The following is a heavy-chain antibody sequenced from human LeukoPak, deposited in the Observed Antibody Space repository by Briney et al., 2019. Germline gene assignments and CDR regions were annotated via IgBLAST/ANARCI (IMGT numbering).Heavy chain of an antibody. J-gene: IGHJ4*02. CDR3: TRGREGNYGLFDS. Sequence: PGGSLRLSCAASGLSFNSYWMHWVRQAPGSGLVWVSRVSNDGRSTSFADSVKGRFTISSDNAKNTLYLQMNSLSAEDTAVYYCTRGREGNYGLFDSWGQGTLVTVSS. CDR2: VSNDGRST. D-gene: IGHD3-10*01. V-gene: IGHV3-74*01. CDR1: GLSFNSYW.